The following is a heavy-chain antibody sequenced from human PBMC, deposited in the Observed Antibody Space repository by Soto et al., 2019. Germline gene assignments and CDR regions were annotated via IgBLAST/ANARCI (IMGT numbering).Heavy chain of an antibody. V-gene: IGHV1-18*01. CDR1: GYTFTSYG. J-gene: IGHJ4*02. Sequence: ASVKVSCKASGYTFTSYGISWVRQAPGQGLEWMGWISAYNGNTNYAQKLQGRVTMTTDTSTSTAYMELRSLRSDDTAVYYCARGGLVLSIAARREDYWGQGTLVTVSS. CDR2: ISAYNGNT. D-gene: IGHD6-6*01. CDR3: ARGGLVLSIAARREDY.